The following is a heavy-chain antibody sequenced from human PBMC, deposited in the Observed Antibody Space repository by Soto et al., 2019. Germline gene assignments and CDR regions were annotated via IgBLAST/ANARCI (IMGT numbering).Heavy chain of an antibody. CDR3: ARDAAVGLFDY. CDR2: INAYTGIT. D-gene: IGHD1-26*01. J-gene: IGHJ4*02. V-gene: IGHV1-46*01. CDR1: GYTFTNYY. Sequence: ASVKVSCKTSGYTFTNYYIHWVRQAPGQGLEWMGIINAYTGITSYAQQFQGRVTMTTDTPTTTAYMELRSLRSDDTAVYYCARDAAVGLFDYWGQGTLVTVSS.